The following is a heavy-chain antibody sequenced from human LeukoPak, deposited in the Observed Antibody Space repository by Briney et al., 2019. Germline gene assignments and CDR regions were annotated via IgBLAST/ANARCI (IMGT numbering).Heavy chain of an antibody. Sequence: GGSLRLSCAASRFTFSSYAMSSVREAPGKGGEWVSAISGSGGSTYYADSVKGRFTISRDNSKNTVYLQMNSLRPEDTAVYYCAKPGATGEGYYYYYMDVWGKGTTVTVSS. D-gene: IGHD7-27*01. CDR2: ISGSGGST. V-gene: IGHV3-23*01. J-gene: IGHJ6*03. CDR3: AKPGATGEGYYYYYMDV. CDR1: RFTFSSYA.